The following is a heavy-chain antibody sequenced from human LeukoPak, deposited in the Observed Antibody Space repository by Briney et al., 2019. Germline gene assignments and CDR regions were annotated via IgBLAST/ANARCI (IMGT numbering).Heavy chain of an antibody. CDR3: ARGYPLSTTAAGTYFQH. V-gene: IGHV3-23*01. J-gene: IGHJ1*01. D-gene: IGHD6-13*01. CDR2: ISGSGGST. Sequence: PGGSLSLSCAASGFTFSSHAMSWVRQALGKGLEWGSAISGSGGSTYYADSVKGRFTISRDKSKNTLYLQMNSLRAEDTAVYYCARGYPLSTTAAGTYFQHWGQGTLVTVFS. CDR1: GFTFSSHA.